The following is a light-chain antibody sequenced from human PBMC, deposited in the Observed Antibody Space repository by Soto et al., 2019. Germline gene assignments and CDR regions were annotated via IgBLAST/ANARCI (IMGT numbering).Light chain of an antibody. V-gene: IGKV3-11*01. CDR3: QQRSSWPRMYT. CDR2: DVS. J-gene: IGKJ2*01. CDR1: QSDGNY. Sequence: IVLTQSPATLSLSPGERATLSCRASQSDGNYIAWYQQKPGQPPRLLIYDVSSRATGVPARFSGSGSGTDFTLTISSLEPEDFGVYHCQQRSSWPRMYTFGQGTKLEI.